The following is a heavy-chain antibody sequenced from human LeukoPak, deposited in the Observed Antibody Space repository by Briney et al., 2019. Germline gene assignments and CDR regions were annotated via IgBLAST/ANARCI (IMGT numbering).Heavy chain of an antibody. D-gene: IGHD1-26*01. CDR3: TTDPWDLLVVKGNRFDY. CDR2: AQGDGRLQ. CDR1: GFSFSTYG. V-gene: IGHV3-30*02. Sequence: GGSLRLSCAASGFSFSTYGMHWVRQAPGKGLEWVAAAQGDGRLQYYADSVKGRFTISKDISKSTLYVQMNSLRAEDTAVYYCTTDPWDLLVVKGNRFDYWGQGTLVTVSS. J-gene: IGHJ4*02.